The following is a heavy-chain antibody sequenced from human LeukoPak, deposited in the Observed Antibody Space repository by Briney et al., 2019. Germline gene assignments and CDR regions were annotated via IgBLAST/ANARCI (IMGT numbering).Heavy chain of an antibody. J-gene: IGHJ4*02. CDR2: IYYSGST. CDR3: ARVTGYVIEDNFDY. Sequence: GSLRLSCAASGFTFSSYGMHWIRQPPGKGLEWIGYIYYSGSTNYNPSLKSRVTISVDTSKNQFSLKLRSVTAADTAVYYCARVTGYVIEDNFDYWGQGTLVTVSS. CDR1: GFTFSSYG. V-gene: IGHV4-59*01. D-gene: IGHD2-15*01.